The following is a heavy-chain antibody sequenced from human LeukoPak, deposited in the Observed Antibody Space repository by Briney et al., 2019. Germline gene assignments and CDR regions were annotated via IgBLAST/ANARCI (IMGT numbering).Heavy chain of an antibody. J-gene: IGHJ4*02. D-gene: IGHD3-10*01. CDR3: AKGYSSSGTYNTPFDY. CDR1: GITFSNYA. V-gene: IGHV3-23*01. CDR2: ISSGGST. Sequence: GGSLRLSCAASGITFSNYAMSRVRQAPGKGLEWASVISSGGSTGYVDSVKGRFTISRDYSKNTLYLQMDSLRAEDSAVYYCAKGYSSSGTYNTPFDYWGQGTLVTVSS.